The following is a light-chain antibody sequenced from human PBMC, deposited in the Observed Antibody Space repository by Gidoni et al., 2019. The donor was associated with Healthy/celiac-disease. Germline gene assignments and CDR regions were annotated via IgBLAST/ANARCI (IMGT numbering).Light chain of an antibody. CDR3: QQYNSYSGT. CDR2: KAS. V-gene: IGKV1-5*03. Sequence: DLQMTQSPSTLSASVGDRVTITCRASQSISSWLAWYQQKPGKAPKLLIYKASSLESGVPSRFSGSGSGTEVTLTISSLQPDDFATYYCQQYNSYSGTFGQGTKVEIK. J-gene: IGKJ1*01. CDR1: QSISSW.